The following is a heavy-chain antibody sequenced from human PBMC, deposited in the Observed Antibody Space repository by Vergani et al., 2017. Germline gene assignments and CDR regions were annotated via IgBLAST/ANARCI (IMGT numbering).Heavy chain of an antibody. Sequence: QVQLVESGGGLVKPGGSLRLSCAASGFTFSDYYMSWIRQAPGKGLEWVSYISSSSSYTNYADSVKGRFTISRDNAKNSLYLQMNSLRAEDTAVYYCARGHFYSSGWNGEYYGMDVWGQGTTVTVSS. CDR1: GFTFSDYY. CDR2: ISSSSSYT. D-gene: IGHD6-19*01. CDR3: ARGHFYSSGWNGEYYGMDV. J-gene: IGHJ6*02. V-gene: IGHV3-11*06.